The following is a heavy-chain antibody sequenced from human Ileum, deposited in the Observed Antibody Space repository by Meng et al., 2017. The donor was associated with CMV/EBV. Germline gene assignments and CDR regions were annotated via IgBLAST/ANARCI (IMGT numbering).Heavy chain of an antibody. Sequence: GESLKISCKASAYTFTDYSIHWIRQAPGQGLEWMGWISPKTHTTHYVQNFHGRVTMTSDTSISTAYLDLSRLTFDDTAIYYCARETGTTFDYWGQGTLVTVSS. V-gene: IGHV1-2*02. CDR3: ARETGTTFDY. D-gene: IGHD1-7*01. J-gene: IGHJ4*02. CDR1: AYTFTDYS. CDR2: ISPKTHTT.